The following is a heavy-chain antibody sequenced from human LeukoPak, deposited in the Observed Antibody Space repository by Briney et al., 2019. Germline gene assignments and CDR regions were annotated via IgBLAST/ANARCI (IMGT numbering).Heavy chain of an antibody. CDR1: SDSIGSFH. CDR2: IYYSGST. V-gene: IGHV4-59*12. J-gene: IGHJ1*01. D-gene: IGHD3-22*01. Sequence: PSETLSLTCTVSSDSIGSFHWSWIRQPPGKGLEWIGSIYYSGSTNYNPSLKSRVTISVDTSKNQFSLKLSSVTAADTAVYYCASSLYYYDSSGYYYPKYFQHWGQGTLVTVSS. CDR3: ASSLYYYDSSGYYYPKYFQH.